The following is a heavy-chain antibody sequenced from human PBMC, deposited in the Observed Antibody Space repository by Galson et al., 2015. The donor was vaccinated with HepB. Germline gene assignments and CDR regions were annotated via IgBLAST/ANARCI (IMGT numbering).Heavy chain of an antibody. CDR2: IYSDGGT. V-gene: IGHV3-53*01. D-gene: IGHD3-9*01. J-gene: IGHJ4*02. CDR1: GFTVSNNY. Sequence: SLRLSCAASGFTVSNNYMSWVRQAPGKGLEWVSIIYSDGGTYYADSVKGRFTISRDNSKNTLYLQINSLRAEDTAVYYCAKETGNYFDYWGQGTLVTVSS. CDR3: AKETGNYFDY.